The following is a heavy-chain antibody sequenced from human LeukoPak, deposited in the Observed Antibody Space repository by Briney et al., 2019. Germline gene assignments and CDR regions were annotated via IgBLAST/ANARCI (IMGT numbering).Heavy chain of an antibody. CDR1: GYNFNTYW. J-gene: IGHJ4*02. D-gene: IGHD3-10*01. V-gene: IGHV5-51*01. Sequence: GESLKISCKGFGYNFNTYWIGWVRQMPGKGLEWMGIIYPGDSDTRYSPSFQGQVTISVDKSINTAYLQWSSLKASDSAMYYCARTFYYSSGSYYKEDHWGQGTLVTVSS. CDR2: IYPGDSDT. CDR3: ARTFYYSSGSYYKEDH.